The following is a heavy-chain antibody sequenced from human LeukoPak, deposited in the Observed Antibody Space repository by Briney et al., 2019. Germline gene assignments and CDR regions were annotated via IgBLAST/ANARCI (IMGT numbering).Heavy chain of an antibody. CDR3: ARGHEYPSDYTRSRFDY. Sequence: SETLSLTCAVYGGSFSGYYWNWIRQPPGKGLEWIGEINHSGSTNYNPSLKSRVTISVDTSKNQFSLKLSSVTAADTAVYYCARGHEYPSDYTRSRFDYWGQGTLVTVSS. J-gene: IGHJ4*02. CDR2: INHSGST. CDR1: GGSFSGYY. D-gene: IGHD4-11*01. V-gene: IGHV4-34*01.